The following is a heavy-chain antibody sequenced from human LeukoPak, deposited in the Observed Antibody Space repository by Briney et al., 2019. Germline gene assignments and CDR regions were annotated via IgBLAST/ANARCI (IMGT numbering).Heavy chain of an antibody. J-gene: IGHJ4*02. D-gene: IGHD3-10*01. CDR1: GGSISSYY. V-gene: IGHV4-59*01. CDR2: IYYSGST. Sequence: SSETLSLTCTVSGGSISSYYWSWIRQPPGKGLEWIGYIYYSGSTNYNPSLKSRVTISVDTSKNQFSLKLSSVTAADTAVYYCAREVRGVQTFDYWGQGTLVTVSS. CDR3: AREVRGVQTFDY.